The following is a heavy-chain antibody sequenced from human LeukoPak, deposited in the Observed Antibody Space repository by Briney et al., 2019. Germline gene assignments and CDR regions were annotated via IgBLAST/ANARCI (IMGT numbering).Heavy chain of an antibody. Sequence: GGSLRLSCAASGFTFSSYAMHWVRQAPGKGLEWGAVISYDGSNKYYADSVKGRFTISRDNSKNTLYLQMNSLRAEDTAVYYCARDGRYCSSTTCYIDYYYGMDVWGQGTTVTVSS. D-gene: IGHD2-2*02. V-gene: IGHV3-30-3*01. CDR3: ARDGRYCSSTTCYIDYYYGMDV. J-gene: IGHJ6*02. CDR2: ISYDGSNK. CDR1: GFTFSSYA.